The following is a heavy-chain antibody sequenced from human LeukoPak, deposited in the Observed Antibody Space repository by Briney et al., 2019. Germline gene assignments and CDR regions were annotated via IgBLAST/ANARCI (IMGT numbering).Heavy chain of an antibody. V-gene: IGHV1-69*05. CDR1: GGTFSSYA. CDR3: ARGRGGGGTKITFGGVIVWDY. J-gene: IGHJ4*02. Sequence: ASVKVSCKASGGTFSSYAISWVRQAPGQGLEWMGGIIPIFGTANYAQKFQGRVTITTDESTSTAYMELSSLRSEDTAVYYCARGRGGGGTKITFGGVIVWDYWGQGTLVTVSS. D-gene: IGHD3-16*02. CDR2: IIPIFGTA.